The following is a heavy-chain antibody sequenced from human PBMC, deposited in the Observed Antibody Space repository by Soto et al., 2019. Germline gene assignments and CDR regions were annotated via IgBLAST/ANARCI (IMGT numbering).Heavy chain of an antibody. J-gene: IGHJ6*02. Sequence: QVQLVQSGAEVKKPGSSVKVSCKASGGTFSGYAISWVRQAPGQGLEWMGGIIPIFGTANYAQKFQGRVTITADESTSTAYMELSSLRSDDTAVYYCAREYDFWSGFDDYYYGMDVWGQGTTVTVSS. CDR1: GGTFSGYA. CDR2: IIPIFGTA. V-gene: IGHV1-69*01. D-gene: IGHD3-3*01. CDR3: AREYDFWSGFDDYYYGMDV.